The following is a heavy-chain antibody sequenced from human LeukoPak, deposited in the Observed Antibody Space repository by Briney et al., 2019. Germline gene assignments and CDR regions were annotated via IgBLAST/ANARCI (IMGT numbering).Heavy chain of an antibody. CDR2: IDPSGGSR. CDR3: AEDNTGIGPFDY. CDR1: GYTFTRYY. Sequence: GASVKVSCKASGYTFTRYYIHWVRQAPGQGLEWMGVIDPSGGSRSFAQKFQGRVTMTRDTSTSTVYMELSSLRSEDTAVYYCAEDNTGIGPFDYWGQGTLVTVSS. J-gene: IGHJ4*02. V-gene: IGHV1-46*01. D-gene: IGHD3/OR15-3a*01.